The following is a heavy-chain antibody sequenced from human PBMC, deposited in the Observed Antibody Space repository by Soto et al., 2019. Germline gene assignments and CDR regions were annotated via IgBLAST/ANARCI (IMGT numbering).Heavy chain of an antibody. CDR2: ISGSGANT. D-gene: IGHD3-10*01. V-gene: IGHV3-23*01. Sequence: EVQLLESGGGLVQPGGSLRLSCAASGFSFSSYAMSWVRQAPGKGLEWVSSISGSGANTYYVDSVNGRFTVSRDNSKNTLYLQMSSLRGEDTAVYKCAKAAAYHGSASYFPFDDWGLGTRVTVSS. J-gene: IGHJ4*02. CDR3: AKAAAYHGSASYFPFDD. CDR1: GFSFSSYA.